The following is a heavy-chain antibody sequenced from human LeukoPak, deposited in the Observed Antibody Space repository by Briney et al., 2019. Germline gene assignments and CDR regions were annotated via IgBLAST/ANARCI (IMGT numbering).Heavy chain of an antibody. Sequence: SETLSLTCAVSGGSISSSSYFWGWIRQPPGKGLEWIGYIYHSGSTYYNPSLKSRVTISVDRSKNQFSLKLSSVTAADTAVYYCARGFYDSSGYYYVVHYYYMDVWGKGTTVTVSS. CDR3: ARGFYDSSGYYYVVHYYYMDV. J-gene: IGHJ6*03. CDR1: GGSISSSSYF. V-gene: IGHV4-30-2*01. CDR2: IYHSGST. D-gene: IGHD3-22*01.